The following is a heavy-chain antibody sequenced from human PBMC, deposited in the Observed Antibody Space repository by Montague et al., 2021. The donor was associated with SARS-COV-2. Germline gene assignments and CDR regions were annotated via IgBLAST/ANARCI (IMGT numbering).Heavy chain of an antibody. J-gene: IGHJ4*02. Sequence: SETLSLTRTVSGDSISSYYWSWIRQSPGKGLEWIGYIYYSGSTNYNPSLKSRVTISVDTSKNQFSLKLRSVTAADTVVYYCARGQLWFDYWGQGTLVTVSS. V-gene: IGHV4-59*08. D-gene: IGHD5-18*01. CDR1: GDSISSYY. CDR3: ARGQLWFDY. CDR2: IYYSGST.